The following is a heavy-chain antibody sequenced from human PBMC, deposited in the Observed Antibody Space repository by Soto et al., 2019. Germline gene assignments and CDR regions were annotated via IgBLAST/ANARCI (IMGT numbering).Heavy chain of an antibody. CDR3: ARDVLDHGGNRFDP. Sequence: WTWIRQPPRKGLEWIGYVFYSGSTYYNPSLKSRVTISVDTSKNQFSLKLSSVTAADTAVYYCARDVLDHGGNRFDPWGQGTLVSVSS. J-gene: IGHJ5*02. V-gene: IGHV4-31*02. CDR2: VFYSGST. D-gene: IGHD3-10*01.